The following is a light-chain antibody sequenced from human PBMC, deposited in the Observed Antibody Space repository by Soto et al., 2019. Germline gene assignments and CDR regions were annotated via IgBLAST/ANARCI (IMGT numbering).Light chain of an antibody. Sequence: AIQFTQSPSSRSASVGDRVTIACRASQGMRNDLGWYQQKPGKAPKLLIYAAFSLQSGVPSVFSGSGAGTDFTLTISCLKYEDVSTAECQQYYSYTWTFGQGTQVDIK. J-gene: IGKJ1*01. CDR3: QQYYSYTWT. CDR1: QGMRND. CDR2: AAF. V-gene: IGKV1-6*01.